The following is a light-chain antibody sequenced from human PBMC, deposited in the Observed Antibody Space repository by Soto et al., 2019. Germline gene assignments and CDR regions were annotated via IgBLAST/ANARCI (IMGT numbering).Light chain of an antibody. CDR3: SSYVGDSAYA. J-gene: IGLJ1*01. Sequence: QSALTQPPSASGSPGQSVTISCTGTSSDVGAYDYVSWYQQHPGKAPKLMLYEINKRPSGVPDRFSGSKPGNTASLTVSGLQAEDEADYFCSSYVGDSAYAFGTGTKVTVL. V-gene: IGLV2-8*01. CDR1: SSDVGAYDY. CDR2: EIN.